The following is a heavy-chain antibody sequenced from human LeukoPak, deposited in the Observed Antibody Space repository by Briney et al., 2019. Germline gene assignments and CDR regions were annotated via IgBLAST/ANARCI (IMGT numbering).Heavy chain of an antibody. V-gene: IGHV4-4*07. CDR3: ARERSALDY. CDR1: VGSISNYY. J-gene: IGHJ4*02. CDR2: IYTSGST. Sequence: PSETLSLTCTVSVGSISNYYWTWIRQPAGKGLEWIGCIYTSGSTNYNPSLKGRVTMSVDTSKNQFSLKLSSVTAADTAVYYCARERSALDYWGQGTLVTVSS.